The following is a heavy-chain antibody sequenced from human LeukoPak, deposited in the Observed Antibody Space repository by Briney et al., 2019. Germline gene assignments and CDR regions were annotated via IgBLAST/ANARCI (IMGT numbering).Heavy chain of an antibody. V-gene: IGHV4-38-2*02. CDR3: AKNSGYYHSYYIDH. D-gene: IGHD3-22*01. CDR1: GYSISSGYY. Sequence: SETLSLTCTVSGYSISSGYYWDWIRQPPGKGLEWIGNIYHSRSTYYNPSLKSRVTISVGTSKNQFSLKLNSVTAADTAVYYCAKNSGYYHSYYIDHWGQGTLVTVSS. J-gene: IGHJ4*02. CDR2: IYHSRST.